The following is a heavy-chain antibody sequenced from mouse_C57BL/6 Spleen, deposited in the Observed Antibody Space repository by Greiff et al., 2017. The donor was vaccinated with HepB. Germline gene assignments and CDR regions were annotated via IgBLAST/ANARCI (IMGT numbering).Heavy chain of an antibody. CDR3: ARDDGYYEGAMDY. CDR1: GYTFTSYW. D-gene: IGHD2-3*01. V-gene: IGHV1-64*01. Sequence: QVQLQQPGAELVKPGASVKLSCKASGYTFTSYWMHWVKQRPGQGLEWIGMIHPNSGSTNYNEKFKSKATLTVDKSSSTAYMQLSSLTSEDSAVYYCARDDGYYEGAMDYWGQETSVTVSS. CDR2: IHPNSGST. J-gene: IGHJ4*01.